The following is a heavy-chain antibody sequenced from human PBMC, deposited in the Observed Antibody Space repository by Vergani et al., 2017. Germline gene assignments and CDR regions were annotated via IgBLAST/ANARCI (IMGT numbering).Heavy chain of an antibody. Sequence: QLQLQESGPGLVKPSETLSLTCTVSGGSISSSSYYWGWIRQPPGKGLEWIGSIYYSGSTYYNPSLKSRVTISVDTSKNQFSLKLSSVTAADTAVYYCAGLDYYGSGLGGYWGQGTLVTVSS. CDR2: IYYSGST. J-gene: IGHJ4*02. V-gene: IGHV4-39*01. D-gene: IGHD3-10*01. CDR3: AGLDYYGSGLGGY. CDR1: GGSISSSSYY.